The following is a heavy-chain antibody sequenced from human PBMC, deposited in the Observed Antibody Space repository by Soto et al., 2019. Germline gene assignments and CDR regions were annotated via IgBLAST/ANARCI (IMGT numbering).Heavy chain of an antibody. V-gene: IGHV1-69*02. CDR3: AFQLRGYDSIDY. J-gene: IGHJ4*02. D-gene: IGHD5-12*01. Sequence: GASVKVSCKASGGTFSSYTISWVRQAPGQGLEWMGRIIPILGIANYAQKFQGRVTITADKSTSTAYMELSSLRSEDTAVYYCAFQLRGYDSIDYWGQGTLVTVSS. CDR2: IIPILGIA. CDR1: GGTFSSYT.